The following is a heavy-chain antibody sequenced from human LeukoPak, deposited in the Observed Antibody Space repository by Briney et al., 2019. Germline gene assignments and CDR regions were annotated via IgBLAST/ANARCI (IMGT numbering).Heavy chain of an antibody. CDR1: GYAFTSYG. CDR2: ISAYNGNT. Sequence: GASVKVSCKASGYAFTSYGVSWVRQAPGQGLEWVGWISAYNGNTNYAQKLQGRVTMTTDTSTSTAYMELRSLRSDDTAVYYCARDLRLKGVRAVADLGYWGQGTLVTVSS. V-gene: IGHV1-18*01. D-gene: IGHD6-19*01. J-gene: IGHJ4*02. CDR3: ARDLRLKGVRAVADLGY.